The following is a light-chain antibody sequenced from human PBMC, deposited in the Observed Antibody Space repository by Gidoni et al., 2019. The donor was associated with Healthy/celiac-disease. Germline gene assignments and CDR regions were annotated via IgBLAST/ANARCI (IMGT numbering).Light chain of an antibody. CDR1: QGISSY. J-gene: IGKJ1*01. CDR3: QQLNSYLWT. CDR2: AAS. V-gene: IGKV1-9*01. Sequence: DIQLTQSPSFLSASVGDRVTITCRASQGISSYLAWYQQKPGKAPKLLSYAASTLQSGVPSRFSGSGSGTEFTLTISSLQPEDFATYYCQQLNSYLWTFXXXTKVEIK.